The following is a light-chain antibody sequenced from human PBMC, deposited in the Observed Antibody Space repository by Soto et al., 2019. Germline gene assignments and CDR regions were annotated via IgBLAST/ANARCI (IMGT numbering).Light chain of an antibody. CDR3: LPHCSSPYT. Sequence: DIVMTQSPDSLPVSLGERATINCKSSQSVLYSSSSKNCLVWYQQKPGQPPKVLIYWASTRESGVPDRFSGSGSGTDFTLSNSNLQAESVAVYYCLPHCSSPYTFVQGTKLEI. CDR2: WAS. J-gene: IGKJ2*01. CDR1: QSVLYSSSSKNC. V-gene: IGKV4-1*01.